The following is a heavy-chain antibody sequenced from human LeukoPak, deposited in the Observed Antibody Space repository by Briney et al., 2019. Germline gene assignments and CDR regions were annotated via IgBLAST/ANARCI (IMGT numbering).Heavy chain of an antibody. CDR1: GGTFSSYA. D-gene: IGHD4-17*01. Sequence: GASVKVSCKASGGTFSSYAISWVRQAPGQGLEWMGGIIPIFGTANYAQKFQGRVTITADESTSTAYMELSSLRSEDTAVYYCARDRSHYGDYAGHPTFDYWGQGTLVTVSS. CDR2: IIPIFGTA. J-gene: IGHJ4*02. V-gene: IGHV1-69*13. CDR3: ARDRSHYGDYAGHPTFDY.